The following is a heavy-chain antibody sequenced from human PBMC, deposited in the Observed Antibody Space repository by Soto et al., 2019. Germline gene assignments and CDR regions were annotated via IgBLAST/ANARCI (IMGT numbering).Heavy chain of an antibody. Sequence: GSLRLSCAASGFTYTRYSMNWVRQAPGKGLEWVSSISSTTNYIYYGDSMKGRFTISRDNAKNSLYLEMNSLRAEDTAVYYCARESEDLTSNFDYWGQGTLVTVSS. V-gene: IGHV3-21*06. CDR3: ARESEDLTSNFDY. CDR2: ISSTTNYI. CDR1: GFTYTRYS. J-gene: IGHJ4*02.